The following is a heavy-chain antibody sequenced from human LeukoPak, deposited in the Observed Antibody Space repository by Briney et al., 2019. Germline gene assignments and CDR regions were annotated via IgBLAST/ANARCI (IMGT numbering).Heavy chain of an antibody. V-gene: IGHV4-59*01. CDR1: GGSISYYY. Sequence: SETLSLTCTVSGGSISYYYWTWIRQPPGEGLEWIGQIYYTGRTYYNPSLERRVTISLDTSRIQFSLIMTSVTAADTAMYYCARGGTYNDILSFDPWGQGTLVSVSS. CDR3: ARGGTYNDILSFDP. J-gene: IGHJ5*02. CDR2: IYYTGRT. D-gene: IGHD3-9*01.